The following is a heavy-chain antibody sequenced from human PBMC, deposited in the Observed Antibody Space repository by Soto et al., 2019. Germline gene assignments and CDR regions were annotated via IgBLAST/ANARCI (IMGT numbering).Heavy chain of an antibody. J-gene: IGHJ6*02. V-gene: IGHV3-48*03. CDR3: ARIASYYYYGMDV. Sequence: EVQLVESGGGLVQPGGSLRLSCAASGFTFSSYEMNWVRQAPGKGLEWVSYISSSGSTIYYADSVKGRFTISRDNAKNSLYLQMNSLRAEDTAVYYCARIASYYYYGMDVWGQGTTVTVSS. CDR1: GFTFSSYE. CDR2: ISSSGSTI.